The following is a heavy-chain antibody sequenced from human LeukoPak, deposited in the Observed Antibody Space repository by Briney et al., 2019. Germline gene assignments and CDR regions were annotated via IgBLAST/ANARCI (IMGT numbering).Heavy chain of an antibody. Sequence: SETLSLTCTVSGGSISSYYWNWIRQPPGKGLEWIGYIYYSGSTSYNPSLKSRLTISVDTSKNQFSLKLSSVTAADTAVYYCARALLWFGGEFDYWGQGTLVTVSS. CDR1: GGSISSYY. D-gene: IGHD3-10*01. CDR3: ARALLWFGGEFDY. CDR2: IYYSGST. J-gene: IGHJ4*02. V-gene: IGHV4-59*08.